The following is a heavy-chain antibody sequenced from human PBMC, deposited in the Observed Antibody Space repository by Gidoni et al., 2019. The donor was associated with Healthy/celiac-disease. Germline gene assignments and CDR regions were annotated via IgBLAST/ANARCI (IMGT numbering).Heavy chain of an antibody. J-gene: IGHJ6*03. V-gene: IGHV1-69*01. CDR1: GGTFSSYA. CDR3: ARGRFLEWLSPSYYYMDV. CDR2: IIPIFGTA. D-gene: IGHD3-3*01. Sequence: QVQLVQSGAEVKKPGSSVKVSCKASGGTFSSYAISWVRQAPGQGLEWMGGIIPIFGTANYAQKFQGRVTITADESTSTAYMELSSLRSEDTAVYYCARGRFLEWLSPSYYYMDVWGKGTTVTVSS.